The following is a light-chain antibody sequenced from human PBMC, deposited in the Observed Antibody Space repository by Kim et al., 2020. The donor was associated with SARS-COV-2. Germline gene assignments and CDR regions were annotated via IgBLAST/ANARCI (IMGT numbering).Light chain of an antibody. CDR1: SSDVGAYNY. J-gene: IGLJ1*01. Sequence: QSALTQPPSASGSPGQSVTISCTGTSSDVGAYNYVSWYQQHPGKVPQLMIYEVTKRPSGVPDRFSGSKSGNTASLTISGLQAEDEADYYCSSYAGSDNYVFGTGTKVTVL. CDR2: EVT. CDR3: SSYAGSDNYV. V-gene: IGLV2-8*01.